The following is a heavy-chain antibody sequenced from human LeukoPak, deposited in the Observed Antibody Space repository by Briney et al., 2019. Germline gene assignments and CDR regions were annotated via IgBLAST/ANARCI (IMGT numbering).Heavy chain of an antibody. CDR3: ATTYYDFWSGPYGMDV. V-gene: IGHV3-30*03. CDR2: ISYDGSNK. Sequence: GGSLRLSCAASGFTFSSYGMHWVRQAPGKGLEWVAVISYDGSNKYYADSVKGRFTISRDNSKNTLYLQMNSLRAEDTAVYYCATTYYDFWSGPYGMDVWGQGTTVTVSS. CDR1: GFTFSSYG. D-gene: IGHD3-3*01. J-gene: IGHJ6*02.